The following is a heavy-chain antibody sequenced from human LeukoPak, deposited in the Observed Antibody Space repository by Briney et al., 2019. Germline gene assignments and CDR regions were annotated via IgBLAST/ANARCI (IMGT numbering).Heavy chain of an antibody. J-gene: IGHJ5*02. Sequence: ASVKVSCKASGYTFTSYGISWVRQAPGQGLEWMGWISAYNGNTNYAQKLQGRATMTTDTSTSTAYMELRSLRSDDTAAYYCARDGGPGIADNWFDPWGQGTLVTVSS. V-gene: IGHV1-18*01. CDR3: ARDGGPGIADNWFDP. D-gene: IGHD6-13*01. CDR1: GYTFTSYG. CDR2: ISAYNGNT.